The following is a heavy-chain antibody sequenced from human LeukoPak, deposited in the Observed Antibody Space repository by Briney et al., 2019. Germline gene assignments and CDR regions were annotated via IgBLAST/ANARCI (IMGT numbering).Heavy chain of an antibody. V-gene: IGHV3-7*01. CDR2: IKQDGSEK. Sequence: PGGSLRLSCAASGFTFSSYWMSWVRQAPGKGLEWVANIKQDGSEKYYVDSVKGRFTISRDNAKNSLYLQMNSLRAEDTAVYYCARDSNDSSGWYGFDPWGRGTLVTVSS. D-gene: IGHD6-19*01. CDR3: ARDSNDSSGWYGFDP. CDR1: GFTFSSYW. J-gene: IGHJ5*02.